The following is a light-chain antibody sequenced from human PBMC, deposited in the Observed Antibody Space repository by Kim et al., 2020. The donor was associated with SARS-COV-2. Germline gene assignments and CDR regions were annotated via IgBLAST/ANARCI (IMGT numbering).Light chain of an antibody. V-gene: IGKV1-9*01. J-gene: IGKJ4*01. CDR3: QQHHSVPLT. CDR2: SAF. Sequence: ASDGDQVPIPCRASGGICSNVAWYQNRPGHAPNLLSYSAFTLHSGVPSRFSGSGSGTDFTLTITRLQREDLATYHGQQHHSVPLTFGGGTKVDI. CDR1: GGICSN.